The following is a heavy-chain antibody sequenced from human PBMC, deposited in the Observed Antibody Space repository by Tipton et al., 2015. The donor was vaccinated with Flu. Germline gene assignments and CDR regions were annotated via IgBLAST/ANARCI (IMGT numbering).Heavy chain of an antibody. CDR1: GFTFSTYW. J-gene: IGHJ6*04. CDR2: ISSDGGVT. CDR3: ARKLVDV. Sequence: GSLRLSCTASGFTFSTYWMHWVRQAPGKGLVWVSRISSDGGVTNYADSMKGRFSISRDNAKNTLYLQMNSLRAEDTAVYYCARKLVDVWGKGTTVTVSS. V-gene: IGHV3-74*01.